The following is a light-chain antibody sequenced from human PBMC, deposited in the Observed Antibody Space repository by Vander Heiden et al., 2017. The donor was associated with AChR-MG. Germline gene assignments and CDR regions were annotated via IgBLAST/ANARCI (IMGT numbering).Light chain of an antibody. V-gene: IGKV2-28*01. Sequence: DIVLTQSPRSLPVTPGEPASISCRSSQTLLRDNAFNYLDWYLHKPGQSPQLLIYFGSNRASGVPARFSGNESGTDFTLTISSVEAEDVGVYYCMQGLQSPWTLGQGTRVDI. CDR3: MQGLQSPWT. CDR2: FGS. J-gene: IGKJ2*01. CDR1: QTLLRDNAFNY.